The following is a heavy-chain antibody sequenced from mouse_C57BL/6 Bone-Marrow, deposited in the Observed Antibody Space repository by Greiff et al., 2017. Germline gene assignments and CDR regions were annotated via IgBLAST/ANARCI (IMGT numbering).Heavy chain of an antibody. CDR1: GYTFTSYW. J-gene: IGHJ2*01. D-gene: IGHD2-2*01. CDR3: ERWGARGLRFDY. V-gene: IGHV1-69*01. Sequence: QVQLQQPGAELVMPGASVKLSCKASGYTFTSYWMHWVKQRPGQGLEWIGEIDPSDSYTNYNQKFKGKSTLTVDKSSSTAYMQLSSLTSEDSAVYYCERWGARGLRFDYWGQGTTLTVSS. CDR2: IDPSDSYT.